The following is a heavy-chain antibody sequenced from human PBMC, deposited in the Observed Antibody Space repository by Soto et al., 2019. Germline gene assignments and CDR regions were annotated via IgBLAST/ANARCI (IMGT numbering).Heavy chain of an antibody. D-gene: IGHD3-3*01. CDR1: GGSIRIYY. CDR2: IYYSGST. V-gene: IGHV4-59*01. CDR3: AGASLDFCSGYYMSHWFDP. Sequence: PSETLSLTCTVSGGSIRIYYFSCIRQPPGKGLEWIGYIYYSGSTNYNPSLKSRVTISVDTSKNQFSLKLSSVTAADTAVYYCAGASLDFCSGYYMSHWFDPWGQGTLVTVSS. J-gene: IGHJ5*02.